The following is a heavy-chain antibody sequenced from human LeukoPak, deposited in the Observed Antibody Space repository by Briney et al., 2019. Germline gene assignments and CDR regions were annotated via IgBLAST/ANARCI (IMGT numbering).Heavy chain of an antibody. CDR1: GGSISSGDYY. CDR2: ISNTGST. Sequence: SETLSLTCTVSGGSISSGDYYWSWIRQPPGKGLEWIGFISNTGSTNYNPSLKSRVTISVDTSKNHFSLKLTSVTAADTAVYFCARDRLPSRYNGLDVWGQGTTVTVSS. V-gene: IGHV4-61*03. CDR3: ARDRLPSRYNGLDV. D-gene: IGHD2-2*01. J-gene: IGHJ6*02.